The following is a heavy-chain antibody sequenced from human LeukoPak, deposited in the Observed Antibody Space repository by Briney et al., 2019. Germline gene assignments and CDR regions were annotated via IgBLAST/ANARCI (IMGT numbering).Heavy chain of an antibody. CDR1: GGSFSGYY. Sequence: PSETLSLTCAVYGGSFSGYYWSWIRQPPGKGLEWIGYIYYSGSTNYNPSLKSRVTISVDTSKNQFSLKLSSVTAAGTAVYYCARTVTNYYYYYMDVWGKGTTVTVSS. J-gene: IGHJ6*03. CDR2: IYYSGST. CDR3: ARTVTNYYYYYMDV. V-gene: IGHV4-59*01. D-gene: IGHD4-17*01.